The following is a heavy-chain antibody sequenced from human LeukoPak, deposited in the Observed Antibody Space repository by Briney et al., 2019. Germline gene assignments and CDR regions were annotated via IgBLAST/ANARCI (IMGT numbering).Heavy chain of an antibody. CDR2: INPNSGGT. CDR3: ARDCSCGSCYYFDY. J-gene: IGHJ4*02. CDR1: GYTFTFYY. D-gene: IGHD2-15*01. Sequence: ASVKVSCKASGYTFTFYYMHWVRQAPGQGLEWMGWINPNSGGTNYAQKFQGRVTMTRDTSISTAYMELSRLRSDDTAVYYCARDCSCGSCYYFDYWGQGTLVTVSS. V-gene: IGHV1-2*02.